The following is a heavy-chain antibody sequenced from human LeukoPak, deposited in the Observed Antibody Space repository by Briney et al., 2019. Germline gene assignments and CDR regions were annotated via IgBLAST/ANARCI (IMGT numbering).Heavy chain of an antibody. CDR1: GFTFSTCA. J-gene: IGHJ6*02. CDR2: IVSKIDGGTT. Sequence: GGSLRLSCAASGFTFSTCAMSWVRQAPGKGLEWVGQIVSKIDGGTTDYAAPVKGRFTISRDDSDSMLYLQMNSLKIEDTAVCYCTTDEDWNYARKDVWGQGATVIVSS. CDR3: TTDEDWNYARKDV. V-gene: IGHV3-15*04. D-gene: IGHD1-7*01.